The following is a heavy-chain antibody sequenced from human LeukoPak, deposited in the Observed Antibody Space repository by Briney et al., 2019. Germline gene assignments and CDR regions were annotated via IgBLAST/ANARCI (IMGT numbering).Heavy chain of an antibody. CDR2: IYYSGST. J-gene: IGHJ4*02. CDR1: GASISSYY. V-gene: IGHV4-59*01. Sequence: SETLSLTCTVSGASISSYYWSWLRQPPGKGLEWIGYIYYSGSTNYNPSLKSRVTISVDTSKNKFSLKLSSVTAADTAVYYCARGDYGGTLYYFDYWGQGTLVTVSA. CDR3: ARGDYGGTLYYFDY. D-gene: IGHD4-23*01.